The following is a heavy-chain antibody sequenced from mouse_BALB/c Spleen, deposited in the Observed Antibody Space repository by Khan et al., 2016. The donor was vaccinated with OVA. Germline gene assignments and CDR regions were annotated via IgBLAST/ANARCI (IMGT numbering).Heavy chain of an antibody. V-gene: IGHV9-3-1*01. Sequence: QIQLVQSGPELKKPGETVKISCKASGYTFTNYGMNWVKQVPGKGLKWMGWINTYTGEPTYADDFKGRFAFSLEPSARTAYLQLNNLKNEDTATSFCASHGHCYFDTWGAGTTVTVSS. CDR1: GYTFTNYG. CDR2: INTYTGEP. D-gene: IGHD1-2*01. J-gene: IGHJ1*01. CDR3: ASHGHCYFDT.